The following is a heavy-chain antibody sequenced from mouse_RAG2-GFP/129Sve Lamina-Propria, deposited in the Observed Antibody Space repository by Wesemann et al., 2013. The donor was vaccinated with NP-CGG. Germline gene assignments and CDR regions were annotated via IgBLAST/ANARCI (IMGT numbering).Heavy chain of an antibody. CDR3: ARHDGSLSY. CDR2: ISSGGGNT. J-gene: IGHJ4*01. CDR1: GFTFSSYA. Sequence: EVKLEESGGGLVQPGGSMKLSCVASGFTFSSYAMSWVRQTPEKRLEWVAYISSGGGNTYYPDSVKGRFTISRDNARNTLYLQMSSLRSEDTAMYYCARHDGSLSYWGQGTSVTVSS. D-gene: IGHD6-1*01. V-gene: IGHV5-9*04.